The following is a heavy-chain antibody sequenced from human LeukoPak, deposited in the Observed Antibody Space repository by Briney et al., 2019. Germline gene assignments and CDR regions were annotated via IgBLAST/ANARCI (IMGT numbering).Heavy chain of an antibody. CDR3: ARGSSSEGDY. Sequence: ASVKVSCKASGYTFTGYYMHWVRQAPGQGLEWMGWINPDSGGTNYAQRFQGRFTMTRDTSISTAYMELSRLRSDDTAVYYCARGSSSEGDYWGQGTLVTVSS. J-gene: IGHJ4*02. V-gene: IGHV1-2*02. CDR1: GYTFTGYY. CDR2: INPDSGGT. D-gene: IGHD6-13*01.